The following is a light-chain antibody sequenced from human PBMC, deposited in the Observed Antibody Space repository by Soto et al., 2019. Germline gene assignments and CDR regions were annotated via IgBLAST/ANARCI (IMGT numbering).Light chain of an antibody. CDR2: GAS. CDR1: QSISSSY. J-gene: IGKJ1*01. Sequence: EIVLTQSPGTLSLSPGERATLSCRASQSISSSYLAWYQQKPGQAPRLLIYGASSRATGIPDRFSGSGSGTDFTLTIRRLAPEDFAVYYCQQYDSSPRTFGQGTKV. V-gene: IGKV3-20*01. CDR3: QQYDSSPRT.